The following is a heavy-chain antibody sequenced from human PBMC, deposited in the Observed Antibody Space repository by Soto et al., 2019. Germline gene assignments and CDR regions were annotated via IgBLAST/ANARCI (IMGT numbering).Heavy chain of an antibody. J-gene: IGHJ4*02. CDR2: IYYSGST. V-gene: IGHV4-59*01. CDR1: GGSISSYY. D-gene: IGHD6-19*01. CDR3: ARVKGRSAVAANFDY. Sequence: SETLSLTCTVSGGSISSYYWSWLRQPPVKGLEWIGYIYYSGSTNYNPSLKSRVTISVDTSKNQFSLKLSSVTAADTAAYYCARVKGRSAVAANFDYWGQGTLVTVSS.